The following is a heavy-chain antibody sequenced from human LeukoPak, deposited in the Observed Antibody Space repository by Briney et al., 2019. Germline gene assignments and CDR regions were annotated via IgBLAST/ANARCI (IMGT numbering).Heavy chain of an antibody. Sequence: GESLKISCKASGYSFTNYWIGWVRPMPGKGLEWMGIIYPGDSDTRYSPSFRGQVTISADKSINTAYLQWSSLKASDTAMYFCARRKSDSTGYYYDSWGQGTLVTVSS. J-gene: IGHJ5*01. CDR2: IYPGDSDT. D-gene: IGHD3-22*01. CDR1: GYSFTNYW. V-gene: IGHV5-51*01. CDR3: ARRKSDSTGYYYDS.